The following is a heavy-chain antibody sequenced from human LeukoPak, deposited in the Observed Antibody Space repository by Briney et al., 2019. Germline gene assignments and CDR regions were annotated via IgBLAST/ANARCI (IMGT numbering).Heavy chain of an antibody. Sequence: GGSLRLSCAASGFTVSTNFMNWVRKAPGKGLEWVSIMYSGGSTYYADSVKGRFTISRDDSKNTVCLQMNSLRADDTAMYYCATGYCTGTNCLVDYWGQGTLVTVSS. J-gene: IGHJ4*02. D-gene: IGHD2-8*02. CDR3: ATGYCTGTNCLVDY. CDR1: GFTVSTNF. CDR2: MYSGGST. V-gene: IGHV3-53*01.